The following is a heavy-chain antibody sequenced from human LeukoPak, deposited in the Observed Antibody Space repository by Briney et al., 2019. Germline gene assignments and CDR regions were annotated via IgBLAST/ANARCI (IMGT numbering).Heavy chain of an antibody. CDR3: ARGPLYCSGGSCYSIKFDY. CDR1: GGSFSGYY. J-gene: IGHJ4*02. Sequence: SETLSLTCAVYGGSFSGYYWSWIRQPPGKGLEWIGEINHSGSTNYNPSLKSRVTISVDTSKNQFSLKLSSVTAADTAVYYCARGPLYCSGGSCYSIKFDYWGQGTLVTVSS. D-gene: IGHD2-15*01. CDR2: INHSGST. V-gene: IGHV4-34*01.